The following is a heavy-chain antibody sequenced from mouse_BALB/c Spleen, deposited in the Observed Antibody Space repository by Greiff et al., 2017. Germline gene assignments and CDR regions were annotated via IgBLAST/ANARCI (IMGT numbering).Heavy chain of an antibody. Sequence: VQLQQSGAELMKPGASVKISCKATGYTFSSYWIEWVKQRPGHGLEWIGEILPGSGSTNYNEKFKGKATFTADTSSNTAYMQLSSLTSEDSAVYYCARSPKHFYAMDYWGQGTSVTVSS. J-gene: IGHJ4*01. CDR2: ILPGSGST. CDR1: GYTFSSYW. CDR3: ARSPKHFYAMDY. V-gene: IGHV1-9*01.